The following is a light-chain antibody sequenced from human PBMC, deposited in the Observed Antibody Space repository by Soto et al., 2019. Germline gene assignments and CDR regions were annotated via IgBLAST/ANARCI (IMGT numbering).Light chain of an antibody. CDR2: WTS. CDR1: QSVLYSSNNKNY. V-gene: IGKV4-1*01. Sequence: DIVMTQSPDSLAVSLGERATINCKSSQSVLYSSNNKNYLAWYQQKPGQPPKLLIYWTSTRESGVPDRFSGSGSGTDFTLTISSLQAEDVAVYSCQQYYTTPSTFGQGTKVEIK. J-gene: IGKJ1*01. CDR3: QQYYTTPST.